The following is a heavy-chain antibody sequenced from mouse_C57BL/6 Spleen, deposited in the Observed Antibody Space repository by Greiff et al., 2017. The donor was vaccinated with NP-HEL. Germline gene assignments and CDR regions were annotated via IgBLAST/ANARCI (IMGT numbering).Heavy chain of an antibody. Sequence: EVQVVESGGGLVKPGGSLKLSCAASGFTFSSYAMSWVRQTPEKRLEWVATISDGGSYTYYPDNVKGRFTISRDNAKNNLYLQMSHLKSEDTAMYYCAREYYSNWGQGTTLTVSS. J-gene: IGHJ2*01. D-gene: IGHD2-5*01. V-gene: IGHV5-4*01. CDR2: ISDGGSYT. CDR3: AREYYSN. CDR1: GFTFSSYA.